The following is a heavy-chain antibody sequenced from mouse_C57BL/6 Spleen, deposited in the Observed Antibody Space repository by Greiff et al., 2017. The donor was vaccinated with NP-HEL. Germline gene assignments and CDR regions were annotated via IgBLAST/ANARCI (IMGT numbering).Heavy chain of an antibody. CDR3: TAPYYYGSSYPYWYFDV. J-gene: IGHJ1*03. V-gene: IGHV14-1*01. CDR2: IDPEDGDT. CDR1: GFNIKDYY. Sequence: EVKLMESGAELVRPGASVKLSCTASGFNIKDYYMHWVKQRPEQGLEWIGRIDPEDGDTEYAPKFQGKATMTADTSSNTAYLQLSSLTSEDTAVYYCTAPYYYGSSYPYWYFDVWGTGTTVTVSS. D-gene: IGHD1-1*01.